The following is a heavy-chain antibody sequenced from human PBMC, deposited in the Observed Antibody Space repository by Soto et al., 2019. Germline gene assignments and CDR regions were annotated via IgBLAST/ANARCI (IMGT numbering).Heavy chain of an antibody. CDR2: IWYDGSNK. Sequence: QVQLVESGGGVVQPGRSLRLSCAASGFTFSSYGMHWVRQAPGKGLEWVAVIWYDGSNKYYADSVKGRFTISRDNSKKTMYLQMNSLRAEDTAVYYCARDRTTRYQLIRRGDRGWFDPWGQGTLVTVSS. J-gene: IGHJ5*02. CDR1: GFTFSSYG. CDR3: ARDRTTRYQLIRRGDRGWFDP. D-gene: IGHD2-2*01. V-gene: IGHV3-33*01.